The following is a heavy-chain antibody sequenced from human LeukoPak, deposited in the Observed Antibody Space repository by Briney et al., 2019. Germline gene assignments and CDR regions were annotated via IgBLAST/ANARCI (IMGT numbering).Heavy chain of an antibody. CDR1: GFTFSSYA. D-gene: IGHD6-19*01. Sequence: GGSLRLSCAASGFTFSSYAMHWVRQAPGKGLEWVAVISYDGSNKYYADSVKGRFTISRDNSKNTLYLQMNSLRAEDTAVYYCARAQWLPSRGCDYWGQGTLVTVSS. CDR3: ARAQWLPSRGCDY. CDR2: ISYDGSNK. V-gene: IGHV3-30*04. J-gene: IGHJ4*02.